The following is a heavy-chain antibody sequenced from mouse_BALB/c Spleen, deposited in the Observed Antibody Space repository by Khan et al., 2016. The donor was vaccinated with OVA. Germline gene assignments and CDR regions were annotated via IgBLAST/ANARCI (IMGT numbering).Heavy chain of an antibody. J-gene: IGHJ4*01. D-gene: IGHD1-1*01. Sequence: QVQLKESGAELVRPGASVKLSCKTSGYIFTNYWIQWVKQRSGQGLEWIARIYPGTGSTYYTETFKGKATLTADKSTSNAYLQPRSLKSEDSAVYFCARSDYGSTYVMDNWGQGTSVTVSS. CDR2: IYPGTGST. V-gene: IGHV1-76*01. CDR3: ARSDYGSTYVMDN. CDR1: GYIFTNYW.